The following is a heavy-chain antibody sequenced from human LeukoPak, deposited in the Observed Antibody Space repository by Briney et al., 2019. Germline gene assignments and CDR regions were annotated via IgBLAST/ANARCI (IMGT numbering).Heavy chain of an antibody. CDR2: IYSGGSI. V-gene: IGHV3-66*02. CDR1: GFTVSSNY. D-gene: IGHD3-3*01. Sequence: GGSLRLSCAASGFTVSSNYMSWVRQAPGKGLEWVSVIYSGGSIYYADSVKGRFTISRDNSKNTLYLQMNSLRAEDTAVYYCARRYDFWSGYFDYWGQGTLVTVSS. J-gene: IGHJ4*02. CDR3: ARRYDFWSGYFDY.